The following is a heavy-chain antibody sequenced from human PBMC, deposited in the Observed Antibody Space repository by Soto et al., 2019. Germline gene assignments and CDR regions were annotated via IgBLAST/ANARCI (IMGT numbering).Heavy chain of an antibody. Sequence: EVQLLESGGGLVQPGGSLRLSCAASGFTFNNYAMNWVRQAPGKGLEWVSSISGSGGSTYYADSVKGRFTISRDNSKNTLYLQMNSVRAEDTAVYYCAKGALGSSSWYDFGSWGQGTLVTVAS. CDR2: ISGSGGST. J-gene: IGHJ4*02. V-gene: IGHV3-23*01. D-gene: IGHD6-13*01. CDR1: GFTFNNYA. CDR3: AKGALGSSSWYDFGS.